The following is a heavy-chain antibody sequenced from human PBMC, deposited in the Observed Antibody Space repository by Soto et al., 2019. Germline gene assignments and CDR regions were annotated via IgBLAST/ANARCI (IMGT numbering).Heavy chain of an antibody. J-gene: IGHJ4*02. Sequence: ESGGGLVKPGGSLRLSCAASGFTFSNAWMSWVRQAPGKGLEWVGRIKSKTDGGTTDYAAPVKGRFTISRDDSKNTLYLQMNSLNTEDTAVYYCTTDYPRSLPGYWGQGTLVTVSS. CDR2: IKSKTDGGTT. CDR3: TTDYPRSLPGY. CDR1: GFTFSNAW. V-gene: IGHV3-15*01.